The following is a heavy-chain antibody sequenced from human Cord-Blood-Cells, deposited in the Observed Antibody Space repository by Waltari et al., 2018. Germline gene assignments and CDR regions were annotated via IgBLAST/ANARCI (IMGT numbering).Heavy chain of an antibody. J-gene: IGHJ4*02. CDR2: INHSGST. D-gene: IGHD6-13*01. V-gene: IGHV4-34*01. CDR1: RGSFSGYY. Sequence: VQPQQWGAGLLKPSETLSLTCAVYRGSFSGYYWSWIRQPPGKGLEWFGEINHSGSTNYNPSLKSRVTISVDTSKNQFSLKLSSVTAADTAVYYCARGRTYIAAALALFDYWGQGTLVTVSS. CDR3: ARGRTYIAAALALFDY.